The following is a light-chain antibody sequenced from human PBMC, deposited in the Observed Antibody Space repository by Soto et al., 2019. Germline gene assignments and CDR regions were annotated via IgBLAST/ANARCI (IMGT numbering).Light chain of an antibody. CDR2: AAS. CDR1: QSISSY. J-gene: IGKJ4*01. CDR3: QQSYSTPFT. V-gene: IGKV1-39*01. Sequence: DIQMTQSPSSLSASVGDRVTITCRASQSISSYLNWYQQKPGKAPKLLIYAASSLQSGFPSRFSVSVSVTDFTLTISSLQPEDFATYYCQQSYSTPFTFGGGTKVEIK.